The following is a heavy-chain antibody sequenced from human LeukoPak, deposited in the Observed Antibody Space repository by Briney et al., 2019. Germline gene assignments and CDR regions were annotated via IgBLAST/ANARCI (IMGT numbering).Heavy chain of an antibody. V-gene: IGHV4-59*02. CDR2: IYYSGST. CDR3: ASSEGYYYYYYMDV. CDR1: GGSVSRYY. J-gene: IGHJ6*03. Sequence: SETLSLTCTVSGGSVSRYYWSWIRQPPGKGLEWIGYIYYSGSTNYNPSLKSRVTISVDTSKNQFSLKLSSVTAADTAVYYCASSEGYYYYYYMDVWGKGTTVTVSS.